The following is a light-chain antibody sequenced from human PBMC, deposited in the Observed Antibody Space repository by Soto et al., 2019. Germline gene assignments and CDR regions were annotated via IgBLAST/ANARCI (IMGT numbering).Light chain of an antibody. CDR2: DTT. CDR1: TGAVTSGHY. Sequence: QAVVTQEPSLTVSPGGTVTLTCGSSTGAVTSGHYPYWFHQKPGQAPRTLIYDTTNKHSWAPARFSGSLLGGKAALTLSGAQPEDEAEYYRLLSYRGPGVFAGGTTLTAL. V-gene: IGLV7-46*01. CDR3: LLSYRGPGV. J-gene: IGLJ3*02.